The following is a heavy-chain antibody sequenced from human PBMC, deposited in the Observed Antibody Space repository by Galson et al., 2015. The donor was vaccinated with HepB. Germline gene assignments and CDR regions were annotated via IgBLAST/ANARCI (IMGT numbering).Heavy chain of an antibody. J-gene: IGHJ4*02. CDR1: GDSISGYY. CDR2: IYNSGNT. Sequence: SEPLSLTCTVSGDSISGYYWSWIRQPPGKGLEWIGYIYNSGNTNYNPSLKSRLTMSVDTSENQFSLKLNSVTAADTAVYYCARGYRGKAAGFFDYWGQGTLVTVSS. D-gene: IGHD6-13*01. CDR3: ARGYRGKAAGFFDY. V-gene: IGHV4-59*01.